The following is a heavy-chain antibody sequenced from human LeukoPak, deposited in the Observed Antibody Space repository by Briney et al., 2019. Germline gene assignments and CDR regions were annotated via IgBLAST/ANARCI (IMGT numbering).Heavy chain of an antibody. D-gene: IGHD3-3*01. Sequence: GASLKISCEGSGYTFATYWIAWVRQMPGKGLEWMGIIYPGDSDTRYSPSFQGQVTISADKSITTAYLQWSSLKASDTAMYYCARQGVGAAFDIWGQGTMVTVSS. V-gene: IGHV5-51*01. J-gene: IGHJ3*02. CDR1: GYTFATYW. CDR3: ARQGVGAAFDI. CDR2: IYPGDSDT.